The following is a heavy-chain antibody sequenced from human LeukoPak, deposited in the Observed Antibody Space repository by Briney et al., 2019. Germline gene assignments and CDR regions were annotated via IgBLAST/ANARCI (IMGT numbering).Heavy chain of an antibody. D-gene: IGHD3-10*01. CDR3: ARSLERDYHGSSYYMNNWFDP. CDR2: IWYDGSNK. CDR1: GFTFSNYG. V-gene: IGHV3-33*01. Sequence: GGSLRLSCAPSGFTFSNYGMHWVRQAPGKGLEGVAVIWYDGSNKYYADSVKGRFTISRDNSKNTLYLQMDSLRAEDTAVYYCARSLERDYHGSSYYMNNWFDPWGQGTLVTVSS. J-gene: IGHJ5*02.